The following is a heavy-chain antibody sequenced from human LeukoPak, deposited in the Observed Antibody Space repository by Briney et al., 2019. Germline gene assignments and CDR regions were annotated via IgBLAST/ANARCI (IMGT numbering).Heavy chain of an antibody. D-gene: IGHD3-10*01. V-gene: IGHV3-33*07. CDR2: IWSDGSKK. CDR3: ARTQGRFFGSGSYKGIDP. CDR1: GFTFSSYG. J-gene: IGHJ5*02. Sequence: GGSLRLSCAASGFTFSSYGMYWVRQAPGKGLEWVALIWSDGSKKYHADSVQGRFTISRDNSKDTLYLQMDSLRAEDTAVYYCARTQGRFFGSGSYKGIDPWGQGTQVTVSS.